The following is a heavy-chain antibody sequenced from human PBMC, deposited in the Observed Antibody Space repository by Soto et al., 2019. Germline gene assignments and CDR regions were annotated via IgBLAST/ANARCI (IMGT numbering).Heavy chain of an antibody. CDR2: IIPILGIA. V-gene: IGHV1-69*02. Sequence: QVQLVQSGAEVKNPGSSVKVSCQASGGTFSSYTSSWVRQAPGQGLEWMGRIIPILGIANYAQKFQGRVTITADKSTITAYMELSSLRSEDTAVYYGASDLVGADCLAFDYWGQGTLVTVSS. CDR3: ASDLVGADCLAFDY. J-gene: IGHJ4*02. D-gene: IGHD3-3*01. CDR1: GGTFSSYT.